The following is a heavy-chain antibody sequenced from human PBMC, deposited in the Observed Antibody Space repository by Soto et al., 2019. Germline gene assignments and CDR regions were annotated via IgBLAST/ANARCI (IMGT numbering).Heavy chain of an antibody. J-gene: IGHJ6*02. CDR1: GYTFTSYD. V-gene: IGHV1-8*01. CDR3: ARGWYGYYDFWSGYYYYYYGMDV. CDR2: MNPNSGNT. D-gene: IGHD3-3*01. Sequence: ASVKVSCKASGYTFTSYDINWVRQATGQGLEWMGWMNPNSGNTGYAQKFQGRVTMTRNTSISTAYMELSSLRSEDTAVYYCARGWYGYYDFWSGYYYYYYGMDVWGQGTTVTVSS.